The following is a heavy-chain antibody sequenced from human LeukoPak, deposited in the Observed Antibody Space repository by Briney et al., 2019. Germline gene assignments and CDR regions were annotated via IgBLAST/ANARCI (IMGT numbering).Heavy chain of an antibody. J-gene: IGHJ4*02. CDR3: AKGSSGGWPYYFDY. CDR2: ISVNADST. D-gene: IGHD6-19*01. CDR1: GFTFTTYT. V-gene: IGHV3-23*01. Sequence: GGSLRLSCAASGFTFTTYTMGWVRQVPGKGLEWFSAISVNADSTYYADSVKGRFTISSDNSKNTLYLQMNSLTAEDTAVYYCAKGSSGGWPYYFDYWGQGTLVTVSS.